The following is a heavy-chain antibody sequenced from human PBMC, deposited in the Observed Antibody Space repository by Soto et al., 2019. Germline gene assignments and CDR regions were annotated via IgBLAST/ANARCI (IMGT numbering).Heavy chain of an antibody. V-gene: IGHV3-13*01. D-gene: IGHD1-26*01. J-gene: IGHJ4*02. CDR1: GFTFSSYD. CDR3: ARGRIGRSGSYYFDY. CDR2: IGTAGDT. Sequence: PGGSLRLSCAASGFTFSSYDMHWVRQATGKGLEWVSAIGTAGDTYYPGSVKGRFTISRENAKNSLYLQMNSLRAGDTAVYYCARGRIGRSGSYYFDYWGQGTLVTVSS.